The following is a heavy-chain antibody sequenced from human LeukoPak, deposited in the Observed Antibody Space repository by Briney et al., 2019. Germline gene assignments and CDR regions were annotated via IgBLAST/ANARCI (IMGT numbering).Heavy chain of an antibody. CDR1: GGSISSGHYW. CDR2: NSGNT. J-gene: IGHJ4*02. Sequence: SETLSLTCTVSGGSISSGHYWWGWIRQPPGKGLDWIGSNSGNTHYNPSLQSRVTVSVDTSKNQFSLKLTSVTAADTAVYYCVRQRGVGSWSFDYWGQGNLVTVSS. CDR3: VRQRGVGSWSFDY. V-gene: IGHV4-39*01. D-gene: IGHD2-15*01.